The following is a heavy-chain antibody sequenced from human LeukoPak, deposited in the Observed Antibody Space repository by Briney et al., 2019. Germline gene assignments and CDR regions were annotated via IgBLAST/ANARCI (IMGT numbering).Heavy chain of an antibody. CDR2: IHHSGSA. J-gene: IGHJ3*02. V-gene: IGHV4-4*02. Sequence: SETLPLTCAVSGGSISSSIWWSWVRQPPGKGLEWIGEIHHSGSANYNPSLKSRVTMSIDKSKNQFSLKLSSVTAADTAVYYCARDATVVTRRGAFDIWGQGTMVTVSS. CDR3: ARDATVVTRRGAFDI. CDR1: GGSISSSIW. D-gene: IGHD4-23*01.